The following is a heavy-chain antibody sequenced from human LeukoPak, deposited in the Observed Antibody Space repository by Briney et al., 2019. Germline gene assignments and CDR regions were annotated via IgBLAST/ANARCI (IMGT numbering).Heavy chain of an antibody. CDR3: ARAFRYCSSTSCYLDP. CDR1: GFTFSDYY. CDR2: ISTSSYT. Sequence: GGSLRLPCAASGFTFSDYYMSWIRQAPGKGLEWVSYISTSSYTNYADSVKGRFTISRDNAKNSLYLQMNSLRAEDTAVYYCARAFRYCSSTSCYLDPWGQGTLVTVSS. D-gene: IGHD2-2*01. J-gene: IGHJ5*02. V-gene: IGHV3-11*06.